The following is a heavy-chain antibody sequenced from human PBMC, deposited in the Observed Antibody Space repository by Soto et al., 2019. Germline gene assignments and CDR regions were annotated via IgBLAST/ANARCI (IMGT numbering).Heavy chain of an antibody. J-gene: IGHJ6*02. Sequence: LSLSCAASGFTFSSYGMHWVRQAPGKGLEWVAVISYDGSNKYYADSVKGRFTISRDNSKNTLYLQMNSLRAEDTAVYYCAKASLSGGPELELGYFGMDVWGQGTTVTVSS. CDR3: AKASLSGGPELELGYFGMDV. CDR2: ISYDGSNK. D-gene: IGHD1-7*01. V-gene: IGHV3-30*18. CDR1: GFTFSSYG.